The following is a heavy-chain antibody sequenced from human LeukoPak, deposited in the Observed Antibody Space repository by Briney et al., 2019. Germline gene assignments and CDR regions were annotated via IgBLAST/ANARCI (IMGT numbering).Heavy chain of an antibody. Sequence: SETLSLTCTVSGGSISSDYWSWIRQPAGKGLEWIGRIYSSGSTNYNPSLKSRVTMSIDTSKNQFSLKLSSVTAADTAVYYCARTPGLWFPLSDWGQGTLVTVSS. V-gene: IGHV4-4*07. J-gene: IGHJ4*02. CDR1: GGSISSDY. CDR2: IYSSGST. CDR3: ARTPGLWFPLSD. D-gene: IGHD5-18*01.